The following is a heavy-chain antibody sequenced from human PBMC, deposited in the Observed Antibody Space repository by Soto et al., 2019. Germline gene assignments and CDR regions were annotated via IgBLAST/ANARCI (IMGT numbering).Heavy chain of an antibody. V-gene: IGHV3-66*01. CDR3: ATEMTVTYVCGSDRRWPLDN. Sequence: EVQLVESGGGLVQPGGSLRVSCAASELSVSSNYMSWVRQAPGKGLEWVAGIYAGTTAYYAEVVKGRFRIFRDNSKNTVNLQMNSLSVDDTAVYYCATEMTVTYVCGSDRRWPLDNWGLGTLVTVSS. CDR1: ELSVSSNY. D-gene: IGHD3-16*02. J-gene: IGHJ4*02. CDR2: IYAGTTA.